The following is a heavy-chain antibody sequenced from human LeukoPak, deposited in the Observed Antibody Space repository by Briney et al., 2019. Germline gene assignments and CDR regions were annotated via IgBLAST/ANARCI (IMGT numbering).Heavy chain of an antibody. Sequence: ASVKVSCKASGYTFTSYGISWVRQAPGQGLEWMGWISAYNANTNYAQKLQGRGTMTTDTSTSTAYMELRSLRSDDTAVYYWARDLSYYERSIDYWGQGTLVTVSS. CDR3: ARDLSYYERSIDY. J-gene: IGHJ4*02. CDR1: GYTFTSYG. V-gene: IGHV1-18*01. CDR2: ISAYNANT. D-gene: IGHD3-22*01.